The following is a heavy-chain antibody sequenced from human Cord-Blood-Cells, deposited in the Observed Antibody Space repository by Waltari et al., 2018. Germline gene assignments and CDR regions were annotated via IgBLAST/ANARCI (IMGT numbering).Heavy chain of an antibody. J-gene: IGHJ6*02. D-gene: IGHD4-17*01. CDR1: GGSISSGSYY. CDR3: ARVGTTVTTYYYYYGMDV. Sequence: QVQLQESGPGLVTPSQTLSLTCTVSGGSISSGSYYWCWIRPPAGKGLEWIGYIYTSGSTNYNPSLKSRVTISVDTSKNQFSLKLSSVTAADTAVYYCARVGTTVTTYYYYYGMDVWGQGTTVTVSS. V-gene: IGHV4-61*09. CDR2: IYTSGST.